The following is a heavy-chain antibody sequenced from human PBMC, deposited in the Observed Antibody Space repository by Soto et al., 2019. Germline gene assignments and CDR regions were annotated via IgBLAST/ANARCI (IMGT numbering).Heavy chain of an antibody. J-gene: IGHJ6*02. D-gene: IGHD2-8*02. CDR3: ARGVLGPGDFYYGFAV. V-gene: IGHV3-13*01. Sequence: PGGSLRLSCAASGFTFSNYDMHWVRQAKGKGLEWLSGIGAAGDTFYPGSVSGRFTISRENAKNSLNLQINRLRAGDTAVYFCARGVLGPGDFYYGFAVCGQSTTVPVPS. CDR2: IGAAGDT. CDR1: GFTFSNYD.